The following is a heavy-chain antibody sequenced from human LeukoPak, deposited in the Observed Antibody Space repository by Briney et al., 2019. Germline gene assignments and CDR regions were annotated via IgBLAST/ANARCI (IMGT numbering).Heavy chain of an antibody. CDR1: GFTFSSYG. V-gene: IGHV3-53*01. Sequence: PGGSLRPSCAASGFTFSSYGMHWVRQAPGKGLEWVSVIYSGGRTYYADSVKGRFTISRDNSKNTLFLQMNSLRAEDTAVYYCARGMISISQPLYFDYWGQGTLVTVSS. D-gene: IGHD3-9*01. J-gene: IGHJ4*02. CDR2: IYSGGRT. CDR3: ARGMISISQPLYFDY.